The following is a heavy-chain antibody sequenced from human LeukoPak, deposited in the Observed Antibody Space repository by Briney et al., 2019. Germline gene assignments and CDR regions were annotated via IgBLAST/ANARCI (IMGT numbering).Heavy chain of an antibody. V-gene: IGHV1-18*01. Sequence: ASVKVSCKASGYTFTSYGISWVRQAPGQGLEWMGWISAYNGNTNYAQKLQGRVTMTTDTSTSTAYMELRSLRSDDTAVYYCARAGGGYYYGYYYYYMDVWGKGTTVTISS. CDR2: ISAYNGNT. CDR1: GYTFTSYG. J-gene: IGHJ6*03. CDR3: ARAGGGYYYGYYYYYMDV. D-gene: IGHD3-22*01.